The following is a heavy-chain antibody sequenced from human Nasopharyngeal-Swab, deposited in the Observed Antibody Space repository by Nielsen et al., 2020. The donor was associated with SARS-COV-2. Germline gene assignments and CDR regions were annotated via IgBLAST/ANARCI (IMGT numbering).Heavy chain of an antibody. CDR3: AKGGHGDRLDFDY. D-gene: IGHD4-17*01. V-gene: IGHV3-30*18. CDR2: ISYDGSNK. CDR1: GFTFSSYG. J-gene: IGHJ4*02. Sequence: GESLKISCAASGFTFSSYGMHWVRQAPGKGLEWVALISYDGSNKYSADSVKGRFTISRDNSKNTLYLQMNSLRAEDTAVYYCAKGGHGDRLDFDYWGQGTLVTVSS.